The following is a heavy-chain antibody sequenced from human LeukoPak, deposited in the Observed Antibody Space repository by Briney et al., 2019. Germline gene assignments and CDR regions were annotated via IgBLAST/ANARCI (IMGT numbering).Heavy chain of an antibody. CDR3: ARGDYGDYAPFDY. CDR2: IYYSGST. J-gene: IGHJ4*02. Sequence: PSETLSLPCTISGGPISSYYWSWIRQPPGKGREGIGYIYYSGSTNYNPSLKSRVTISVDTSKNQFSLKLSSVTAADTAVYYCARGDYGDYAPFDYWGQGTLVTVSS. D-gene: IGHD4-17*01. CDR1: GGPISSYY. V-gene: IGHV4-59*13.